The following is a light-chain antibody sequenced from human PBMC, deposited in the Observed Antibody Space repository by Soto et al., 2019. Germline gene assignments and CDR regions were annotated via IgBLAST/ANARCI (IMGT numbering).Light chain of an antibody. CDR3: TSFTTTNIWV. V-gene: IGLV2-14*01. J-gene: IGLJ3*02. Sequence: QSVLTQPASVSGSPGQSITISCTGTSSDIGGYNYVSWYQQHPGKAPKLVICEVTNRPSGVSSRFSGSKSGNTASLTISGLRAEDEDDYYCTSFTTTNIWVFGGGTKLTVL. CDR1: SSDIGGYNY. CDR2: EVT.